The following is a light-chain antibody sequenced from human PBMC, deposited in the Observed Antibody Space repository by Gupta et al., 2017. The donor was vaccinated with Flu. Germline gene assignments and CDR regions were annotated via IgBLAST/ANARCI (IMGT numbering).Light chain of an antibody. CDR2: DTF. CDR1: QSVSTY. J-gene: IGKJ3*01. Sequence: IVLTQSPATLSLSPGERAILSCRASQSVSTYLAWYQQKPGQAPRLLMYDTFNRVPGIPARFSGSGSGTDFTLTISTLEPEDFAVYYCQQRSDLPMYTFGPGTKVDIK. CDR3: QQRSDLPMYT. V-gene: IGKV3-11*01.